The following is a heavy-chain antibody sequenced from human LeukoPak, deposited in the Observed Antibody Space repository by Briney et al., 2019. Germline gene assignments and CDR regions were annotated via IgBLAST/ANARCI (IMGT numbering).Heavy chain of an antibody. CDR3: ARGLIVGATRDQYYFDY. V-gene: IGHV1-2*02. CDR2: INPNSGGT. Sequence: ASVKVSCKASGYTFTGYYMHWVRQAPGQGLEWMGWINPNSGGTNYAQKFQGRVTMTRDTSISTAYMELSRLRSDDTAVYYCARGLIVGATRDQYYFDYWGQGTLVTVSS. D-gene: IGHD1-26*01. CDR1: GYTFTGYY. J-gene: IGHJ4*02.